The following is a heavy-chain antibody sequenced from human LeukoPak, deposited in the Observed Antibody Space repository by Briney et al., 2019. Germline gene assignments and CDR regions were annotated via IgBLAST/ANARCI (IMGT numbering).Heavy chain of an antibody. CDR2: IYYSGST. V-gene: IGHV4-59*01. CDR1: GGSISSYY. D-gene: IGHD5-18*01. CDR3: ARTTEGGYTYNYFYYYYMDV. Sequence: SETLSLTCTVSGGSISSYYWSWLRQPPGKGLEWIGYIYYSGSTNYNPSLKSRISISVDTSKNQFSLKLSSVTAADTAVYYCARTTEGGYTYNYFYYYYMDVWGKGTTVTISS. J-gene: IGHJ6*03.